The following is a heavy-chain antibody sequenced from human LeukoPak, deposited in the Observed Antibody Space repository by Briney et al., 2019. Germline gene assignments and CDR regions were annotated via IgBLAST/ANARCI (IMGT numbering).Heavy chain of an antibody. CDR2: IYYSGST. CDR3: ARARVVVRTDAFDI. CDR1: GGSISSYY. D-gene: IGHD3-22*01. Sequence: SETLSLTCTVSGGSISSYYWSWIRQPPGKGLEWIGYIYYSGSTNYNPSLKSRVTISVDTSKNQFSLKLSSVTAADTAVYYCARARVVVRTDAFDIWGQGTMVTVSS. J-gene: IGHJ3*02. V-gene: IGHV4-59*01.